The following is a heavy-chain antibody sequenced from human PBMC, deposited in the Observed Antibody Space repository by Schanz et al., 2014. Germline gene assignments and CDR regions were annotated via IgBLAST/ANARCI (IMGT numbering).Heavy chain of an antibody. CDR1: GFTFRNYK. CDR3: VREGSSSPVCCYYNGMDV. J-gene: IGHJ6*02. CDR2: ISSTSTYI. V-gene: IGHV3-21*01. D-gene: IGHD6-6*01. Sequence: EVQLAESGGSLVKPGGSLRLSCAASGFTFRNYKMIWVRQAPGKGLEWVSSISSTSTYINYADSVKGRFTISRDNAKNSLHLQMNSLRAEDTAVYYCVREGSSSPVCCYYNGMDVWGQGTTVTVSS.